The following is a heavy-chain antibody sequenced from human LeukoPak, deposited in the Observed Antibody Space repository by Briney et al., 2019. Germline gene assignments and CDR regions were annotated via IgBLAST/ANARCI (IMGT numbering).Heavy chain of an antibody. V-gene: IGHV1-18*01. D-gene: IGHD2-15*01. CDR3: ARTYCSGGSCYARSDY. CDR1: GYTFTSYG. J-gene: IGHJ4*02. Sequence: ASVKVSCKASGYTFTSYGISWARQAPGQGLEWMGWISAYNGNTNYAQKLQGRVTMTTDTSTSTAYMELRSLRSDDTAVYYCARTYCSGGSCYARSDYWGQGTLVTVSS. CDR2: ISAYNGNT.